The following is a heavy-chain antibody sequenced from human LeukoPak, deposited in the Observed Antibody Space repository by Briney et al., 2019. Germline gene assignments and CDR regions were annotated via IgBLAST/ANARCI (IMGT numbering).Heavy chain of an antibody. CDR3: ARGGQYFYDSSGYYDY. D-gene: IGHD3-22*01. V-gene: IGHV1-2*02. CDR1: GYTFTGYY. Sequence: ASVKVSCKASGYTFTGYYMHWVRQAPGQGLEWMGWINPNSGGTNYAQKFQGRVTMTRDTSISTAYMELSRLRSDDTAVYYCARGGQYFYDSSGYYDYWGQGTLVTVSS. J-gene: IGHJ4*02. CDR2: INPNSGGT.